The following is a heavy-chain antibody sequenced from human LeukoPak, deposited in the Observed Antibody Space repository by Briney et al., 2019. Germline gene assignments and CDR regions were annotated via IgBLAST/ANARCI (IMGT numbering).Heavy chain of an antibody. CDR3: ARDLTGDAYFDY. Sequence: GGSLRLSCAASGFTFSDYYMSWIRQAPGKGLEWVSYISGSSTHTNYADSVKGRFTISRDNAKKSLYLQMNSLRAEDTAVFYCARDLTGDAYFDYWGQGTLVTVSS. CDR2: ISGSSTHT. J-gene: IGHJ4*02. D-gene: IGHD7-27*01. V-gene: IGHV3-11*06. CDR1: GFTFSDYY.